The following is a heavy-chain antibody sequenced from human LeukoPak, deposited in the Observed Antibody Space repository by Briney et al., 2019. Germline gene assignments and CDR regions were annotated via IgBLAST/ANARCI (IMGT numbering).Heavy chain of an antibody. CDR2: ISSSGSFI. Sequence: PGGSLRLSCTASGFILNSNHMNWVRQAPGKGLEWVSSISSSGSFIYYADSVKGRLTTSRDNAKNSLYLQMNSLRADDTAVYYCARVVTAAWDWFDPWGQGTLVTVSS. D-gene: IGHD2-2*01. CDR3: ARVVTAAWDWFDP. J-gene: IGHJ5*02. CDR1: GFILNSNH. V-gene: IGHV3-21*01.